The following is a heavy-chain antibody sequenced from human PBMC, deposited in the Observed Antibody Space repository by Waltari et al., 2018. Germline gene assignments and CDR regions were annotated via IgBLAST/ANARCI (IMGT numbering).Heavy chain of an antibody. D-gene: IGHD2-15*01. J-gene: IGHJ4*02. CDR3: AADRGRGIYFDY. CDR1: GASVSTSYW. CDR2: LHQSGRT. Sequence: QVHLQEAGPGLVKPSGTLSLTCAVSGASVSTSYWWSWVRQPPGKGLEWIGQLHQSGRTNYNPSLDSRVIVSMDTSNNQISLKLTSATAADTAVYYCAADRGRGIYFDYWGQGTLVTVSP. V-gene: IGHV4-4*02.